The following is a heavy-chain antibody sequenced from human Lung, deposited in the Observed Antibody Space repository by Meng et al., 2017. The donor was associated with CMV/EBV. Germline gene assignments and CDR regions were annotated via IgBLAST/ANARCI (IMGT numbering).Heavy chain of an antibody. CDR2: CYFGGTT. CDR1: GDSIANSGYY. D-gene: IGHD2-21*01. V-gene: IGHV4-39*07. J-gene: IGHJ3*02. CDR3: ARDVAVIATPRYAIDI. Sequence: LXCTVSGDSIANSGYYWGWLRQAPGQGPEGIGGCYFGGTTSDNPSLKSRVAMSVATSNNQFSMKLTSVTAADTAVYYCARDVAVIATPRYAIDIWXQGTEVTVSS.